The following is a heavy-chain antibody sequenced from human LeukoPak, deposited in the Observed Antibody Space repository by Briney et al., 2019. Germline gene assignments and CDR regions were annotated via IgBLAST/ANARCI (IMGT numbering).Heavy chain of an antibody. V-gene: IGHV4-59*12. Sequence: SETLSLTCTVSGDSISNYYWTWIRQPPGKGLEWIGYINYSGNTNYNPSLKSRVAISVDTSKNQFSLKLSSVTAADTAVYYCSYDYVCGTYRRPGDYWGQGTLVIVSS. D-gene: IGHD3-16*02. CDR2: INYSGNT. J-gene: IGHJ4*02. CDR3: SYDYVCGTYRRPGDY. CDR1: GDSISNYY.